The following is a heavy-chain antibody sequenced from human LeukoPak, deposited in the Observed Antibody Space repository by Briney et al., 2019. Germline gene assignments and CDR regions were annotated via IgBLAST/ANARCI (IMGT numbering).Heavy chain of an antibody. CDR3: ARVSVAGTVFDY. CDR2: INHSGST. V-gene: IGHV4-34*01. CDR1: GGSFSGYY. J-gene: IGHJ4*02. Sequence: SSETLSLTCAVYGGSFSGYYWSWIRQPPGKGLEWIGEINHSGSTNYNPSLKSRVTISVDTSKNQFSLKLSSVTAADTAVYYCARVSVAGTVFDYWGQGTLVTVSS. D-gene: IGHD6-19*01.